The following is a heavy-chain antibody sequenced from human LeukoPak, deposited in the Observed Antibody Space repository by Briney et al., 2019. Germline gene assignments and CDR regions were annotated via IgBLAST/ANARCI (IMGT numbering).Heavy chain of an antibody. CDR2: ISSSSSNI. CDR3: AKDAAVATIPYYYMDV. J-gene: IGHJ6*03. CDR1: GFTFSSYS. Sequence: GGSLRLSCAASGFTFSSYSMNWVRQAPGKGLEWVSSISSSSSNIYYADSVKGRFTISRDNSKNTLYLQMNSLRAEDTAVYYCAKDAAVATIPYYYMDVWGKGTTVTISS. D-gene: IGHD5-12*01. V-gene: IGHV3-21*01.